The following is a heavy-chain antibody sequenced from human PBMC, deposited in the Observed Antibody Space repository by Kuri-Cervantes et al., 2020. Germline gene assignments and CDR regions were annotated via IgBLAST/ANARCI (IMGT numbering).Heavy chain of an antibody. Sequence: LRLSCTVSGGSISSGDYYWSWIRQPPGKGLEWIGYIYYSGSTYYNPSLKSRVTISVDTSKNQFSLKLSSVTAADTAVYYCARGRGYYYYYGMDVWGQGTTVTVSS. D-gene: IGHD3-10*01. CDR1: GGSISSGDYY. CDR3: ARGRGYYYYYGMDV. CDR2: IYYSGST. V-gene: IGHV4-30-4*01. J-gene: IGHJ6*02.